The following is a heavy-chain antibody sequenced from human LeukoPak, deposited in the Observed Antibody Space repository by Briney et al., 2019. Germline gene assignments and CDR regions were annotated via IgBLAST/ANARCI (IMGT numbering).Heavy chain of an antibody. CDR2: INPNSGGT. Sequence: ASVKVSCKASGYTFTGYDMHWVRQAPGQGLEWMGWINPNSGGTNYAQKFQGRVPMTRDTSISTAYMELSRLRSDDTAVYYCARALNSSSWYSPNFQHWGQGTLVTVSS. D-gene: IGHD6-13*01. CDR1: GYTFTGYD. J-gene: IGHJ1*01. CDR3: ARALNSSSWYSPNFQH. V-gene: IGHV1-2*02.